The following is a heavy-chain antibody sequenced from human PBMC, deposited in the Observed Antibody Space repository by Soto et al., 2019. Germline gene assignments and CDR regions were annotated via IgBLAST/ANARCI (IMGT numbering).Heavy chain of an antibody. J-gene: IGHJ4*02. CDR2: IIPIFGTA. D-gene: IGHD2-2*01. Sequence: SVKGSCKAAGDAFSSYAISWVRQANGQGLEWMGGIIPIFGTANYAQKFQGRVTITADESTSTAYMELSSLRSEDTAVYYCAREPDQDAAPFFDYWGQGTLVTVSS. V-gene: IGHV1-69*01. CDR3: AREPDQDAAPFFDY. CDR1: GDAFSSYA.